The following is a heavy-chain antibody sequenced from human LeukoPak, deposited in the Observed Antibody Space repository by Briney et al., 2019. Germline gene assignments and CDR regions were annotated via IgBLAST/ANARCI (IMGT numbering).Heavy chain of an antibody. CDR3: ARDTNDYVWGSYRTFDY. Sequence: ASVKVSCKASGYTFTGYYMHWVRQAPGQGLEWMGWINPNSGGTNYAQKFQGRVTMTRDTSISTAYMELSSLRSEDTAVYYCARDTNDYVWGSYRTFDYWGQGTLVTVSS. J-gene: IGHJ4*02. D-gene: IGHD3-16*02. V-gene: IGHV1-2*02. CDR2: INPNSGGT. CDR1: GYTFTGYY.